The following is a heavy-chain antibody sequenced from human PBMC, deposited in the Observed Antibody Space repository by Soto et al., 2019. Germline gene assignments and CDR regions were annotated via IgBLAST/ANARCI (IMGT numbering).Heavy chain of an antibody. D-gene: IGHD2-15*01. J-gene: IGHJ4*02. CDR3: ARAGAATLSDY. Sequence: PSETLSLTCTVSGGSISSYYWSWIRQPPGKGLEWIGEINHSGSTNYNPSLKSRVTISVDTSKNQFSLKLNSVTAADTAVYYCARAGAATLSDYWGQGTLVTVSS. V-gene: IGHV4-34*01. CDR2: INHSGST. CDR1: GGSISSYY.